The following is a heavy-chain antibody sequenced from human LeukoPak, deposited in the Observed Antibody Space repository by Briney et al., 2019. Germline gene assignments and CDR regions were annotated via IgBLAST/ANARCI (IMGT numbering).Heavy chain of an antibody. Sequence: GGSLRLSCAASGFTFSSYAMSWVRQAPGKGLEWVSAISGSGGSTYYADSVRGRFTISRDNSRNTLYLQMNSLRAEDTAVYYCAKMRAASYYFDYWGQGTLVTVSS. V-gene: IGHV3-23*01. D-gene: IGHD6-6*01. J-gene: IGHJ4*02. CDR1: GFTFSSYA. CDR2: ISGSGGST. CDR3: AKMRAASYYFDY.